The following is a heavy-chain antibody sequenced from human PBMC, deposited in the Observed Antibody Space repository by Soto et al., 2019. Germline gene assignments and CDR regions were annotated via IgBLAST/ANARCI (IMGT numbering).Heavy chain of an antibody. D-gene: IGHD3-22*01. Sequence: SETLSLTCTVSGGSISSGGYYWSWIRQQPGKGLEWIGYIYYSGSTYYNPSLKSRVTISVDTSKNQFSLKLSSVTAADTAVYYCAREFSPSGYYYDSSGYYWAFDIWGQGTMVTVSS. CDR3: AREFSPSGYYYDSSGYYWAFDI. CDR1: GGSISSGGYY. CDR2: IYYSGST. V-gene: IGHV4-31*03. J-gene: IGHJ3*02.